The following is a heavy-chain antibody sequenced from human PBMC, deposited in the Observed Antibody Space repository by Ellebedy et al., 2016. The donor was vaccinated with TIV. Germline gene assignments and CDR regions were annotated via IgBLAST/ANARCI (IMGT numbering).Heavy chain of an antibody. J-gene: IGHJ6*02. CDR3: AKENYGMDV. CDR1: GASFSGYY. Sequence: MPSETLSLTCAVYGASFSGYYWTWIRQPPGKGLEWIGEINHSGSTNYNPSLNSRVTISVDTSTNQFSRKLSSVTAADTAVYYCAKENYGMDVWGQGTTVIVSS. CDR2: INHSGST. V-gene: IGHV4-34*01.